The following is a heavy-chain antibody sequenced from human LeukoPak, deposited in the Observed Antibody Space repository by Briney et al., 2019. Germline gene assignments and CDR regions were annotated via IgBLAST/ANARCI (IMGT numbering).Heavy chain of an antibody. D-gene: IGHD3-10*01. CDR3: ARGTGSGSYSVY. Sequence: SVKVSCKASGGTFSSYAISWVRQAPGQGLEWMGGIIPIFGTANYAQKFQGRVTITADESTSTAYMELSSLRSEDTAAYYCARGTGSGSYSVYWGQGTLVTVSS. CDR1: GGTFSSYA. V-gene: IGHV1-69*13. J-gene: IGHJ4*02. CDR2: IIPIFGTA.